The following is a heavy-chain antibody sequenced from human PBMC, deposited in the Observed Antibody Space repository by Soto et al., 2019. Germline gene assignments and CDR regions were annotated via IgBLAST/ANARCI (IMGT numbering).Heavy chain of an antibody. J-gene: IGHJ5*02. Sequence: SETLSLTCAVSGGSISTTHWWTWVRQPPGKGLEWIGYIYYSGSTYYNPSLKSRVTMSVDTSRNQLLLQLNSVTAADTAVYYCARESAGSHKNNWFDPWGQGTLVTVSS. CDR2: IYYSGST. CDR3: ARESAGSHKNNWFDP. V-gene: IGHV4-4*02. CDR1: GGSISTTHW. D-gene: IGHD3-10*01.